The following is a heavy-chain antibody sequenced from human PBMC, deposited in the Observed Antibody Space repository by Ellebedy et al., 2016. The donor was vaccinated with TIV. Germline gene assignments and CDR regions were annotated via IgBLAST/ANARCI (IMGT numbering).Heavy chain of an antibody. CDR1: GYTFTSYG. J-gene: IGHJ2*01. CDR2: ISAYNGNT. CDR3: ARGIDCSSTSCRRYWYFDL. V-gene: IGHV1-18*04. Sequence: AASVKVSCKASGYTFTSYGISWVRQAPGQGLEWMGWISAYNGNTNYAQKLQGRVTMTTDTSTSTAYMELRSLRSDDTAVYYCARGIDCSSTSCRRYWYFDLWGRGTLVTVSS. D-gene: IGHD2-2*01.